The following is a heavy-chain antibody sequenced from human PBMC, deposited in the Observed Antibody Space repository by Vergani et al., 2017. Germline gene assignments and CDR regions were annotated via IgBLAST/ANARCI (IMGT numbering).Heavy chain of an antibody. V-gene: IGHV4-59*01. J-gene: IGHJ6*02. CDR1: GGSISSYY. Sequence: QVQLQESGPGLVKPSETLSLTCTVSGGSISSYYWSWIRQPPGKGLEWIGYIYYSGSTNYNPSLKRRVTISVDTSKNQFSLKLSSLTAADTAVYYCARAPYYDFWSGYYPHYYGMDVWGQGTTVTVSS. CDR2: IYYSGST. D-gene: IGHD3-3*01. CDR3: ARAPYYDFWSGYYPHYYGMDV.